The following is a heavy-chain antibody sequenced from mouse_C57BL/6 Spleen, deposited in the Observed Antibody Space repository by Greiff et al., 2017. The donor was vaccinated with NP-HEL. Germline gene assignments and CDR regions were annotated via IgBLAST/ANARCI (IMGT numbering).Heavy chain of an antibody. D-gene: IGHD1-1*01. J-gene: IGHJ2*01. V-gene: IGHV1-82*01. CDR1: GYAFSSSW. CDR2: IYPGDGYT. Sequence: QVQLQQSGPELVKPGASVKISCKASGYAFSSSWMNWVKQRPGKGLEWIGRIYPGDGYTNYNGKVKGKATMTADKSTSTASLQLSSLTSEDSAVNFCARSGSVSTVVAPDYWGQGTTLTVSS. CDR3: ARSGSVSTVVAPDY.